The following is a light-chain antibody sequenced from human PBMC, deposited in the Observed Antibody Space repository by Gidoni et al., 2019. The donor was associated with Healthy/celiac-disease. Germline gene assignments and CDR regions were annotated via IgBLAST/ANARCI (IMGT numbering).Light chain of an antibody. Sequence: DIQMTQSPSSLSASVGDRVTLTCRSSKSISSYLNWYQQKPGKAPKLLIYAASSLQSGVPSRFSGSGSGTDFTLTISSLQPEDFATYYCQQSYSTPCSFGQGTKLEIK. CDR3: QQSYSTPCS. V-gene: IGKV1-39*01. J-gene: IGKJ2*04. CDR2: AAS. CDR1: KSISSY.